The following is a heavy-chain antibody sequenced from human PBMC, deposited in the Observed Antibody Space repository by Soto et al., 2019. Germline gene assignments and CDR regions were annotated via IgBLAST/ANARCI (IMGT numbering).Heavy chain of an antibody. CDR1: GYIFTNYY. J-gene: IGHJ4*02. V-gene: IGHV1-46*01. CDR2: IDPLPTSGST. CDR3: ARDLAAAAY. D-gene: IGHD6-13*01. Sequence: ASVKVSCKASGYIFTNYYIHWVRQAPGQGLEWMAIIDPLPTSGSTNYAQKFQGRVTVTRDTSTSTVYLELSSLRSDDTAVYYCARDLAAAAYWGQGTLVTVSS.